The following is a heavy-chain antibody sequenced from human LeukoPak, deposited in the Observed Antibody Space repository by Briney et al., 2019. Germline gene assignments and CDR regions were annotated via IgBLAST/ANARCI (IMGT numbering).Heavy chain of an antibody. V-gene: IGHV3-21*01. CDR1: GFTVSSNY. Sequence: GRSLRLSCAASGFTVSSNYMCWVRQAAGKGLEWVSSISSSSSYIYYADSVKGRFTISRDNAKNSLYLQMNSLRAEDTAVYYCARDRVWFGESYYYGMDVWGQGTTVTVSS. D-gene: IGHD3-10*01. CDR3: ARDRVWFGESYYYGMDV. J-gene: IGHJ6*02. CDR2: ISSSSSYI.